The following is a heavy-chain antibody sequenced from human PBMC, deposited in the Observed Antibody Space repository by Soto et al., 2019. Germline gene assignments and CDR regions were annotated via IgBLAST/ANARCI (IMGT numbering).Heavy chain of an antibody. Sequence: PGGSLRLSCAASGFTFSSYAMSWVRQAPGKGLEWVSAISGSGGSTYYADSVKGRFTISRDNSKNTLYLQMNSLRAEDTAVYYYAKDMDIISSPDAFDIWGQGTMVTVSS. CDR2: ISGSGGST. CDR1: GFTFSSYA. CDR3: AKDMDIISSPDAFDI. D-gene: IGHD2-2*03. J-gene: IGHJ3*02. V-gene: IGHV3-23*01.